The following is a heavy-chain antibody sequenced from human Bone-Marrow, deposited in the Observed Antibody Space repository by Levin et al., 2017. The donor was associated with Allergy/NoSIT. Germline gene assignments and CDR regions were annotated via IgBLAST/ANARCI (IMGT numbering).Heavy chain of an antibody. CDR2: TSYTGRT. D-gene: IGHD3-22*01. CDR1: GVSISSSSYF. Sequence: SETLSLTCTVSGVSISSSSYFWGWIRQPPGKGLEWIGSTSYTGRTYYNPSLKSRVSMSVDTSKNQFSLRLSSVTAADTAVYYCATGSNGYYFFVDWWGQGTLVTVSS. CDR3: ATGSNGYYFFVDW. J-gene: IGHJ4*02. V-gene: IGHV4-39*01.